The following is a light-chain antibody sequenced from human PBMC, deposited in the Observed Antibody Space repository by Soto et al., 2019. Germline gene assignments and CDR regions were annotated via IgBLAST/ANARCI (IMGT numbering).Light chain of an antibody. CDR2: GAF. CDR1: QSVSNN. CDR3: QQRNVWPPVT. V-gene: IGKV3D-15*01. J-gene: IGKJ5*01. Sequence: EIVMTQSPATLSVSPGEKATLSCRASQSVSNNLAWYQQKPGQAPRLLIYGAFNRATGIPARFSGSGSGTEFTLTISSLEPEDSAVYYCQQRNVWPPVTFGQGTRLEIK.